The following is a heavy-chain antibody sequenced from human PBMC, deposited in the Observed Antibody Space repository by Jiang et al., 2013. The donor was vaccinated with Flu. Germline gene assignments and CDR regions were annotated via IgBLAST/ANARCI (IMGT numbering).Heavy chain of an antibody. J-gene: IGHJ3*02. D-gene: IGHD3-10*01. Sequence: GLVKPSETLSLTCTVSGGSISSSSYYWGWIRQPPGKGLEWIGSIYYSGSTYYNPSLKSRVTISVDTSKNQFSLKLSSVTAADTAVYYCARHSPLWFGESNDAFDIWGQGTMVTVSS. CDR1: GGSISSSSYY. V-gene: IGHV4-39*01. CDR3: ARHSPLWFGESNDAFDI. CDR2: IYYSGST.